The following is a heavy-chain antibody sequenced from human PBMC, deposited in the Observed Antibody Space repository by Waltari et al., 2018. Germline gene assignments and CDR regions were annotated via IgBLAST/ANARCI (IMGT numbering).Heavy chain of an antibody. CDR3: ARAASVTYNWFDP. CDR1: GDTFTNYA. Sequence: QVQLVQSGTEVKKPGSSVKVSCKASGDTFTNYAISWVRQAPGQGLEWMGRIIPLFGTANYAQKFQGRVTMTRDTSISTAYMELSRLRSDDTAVYYCARAASVTYNWFDPWGQGTLVTVSS. CDR2: IIPLFGTA. V-gene: IGHV1-69*05. J-gene: IGHJ5*02. D-gene: IGHD5-18*01.